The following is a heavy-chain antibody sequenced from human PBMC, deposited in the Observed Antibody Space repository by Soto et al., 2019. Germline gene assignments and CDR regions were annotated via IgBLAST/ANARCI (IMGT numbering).Heavy chain of an antibody. CDR2: ISSSSSYI. J-gene: IGHJ5*02. V-gene: IGHV3-21*01. D-gene: IGHD5-12*01. CDR3: ARDPPMDIVATTYP. Sequence: EVQLVESGGGLVKPGGSLRLSCAASGFTFSSYSMNWVRQAPGKGLEWVSSISSSSSYIYYADSVKGRFTISRDNAKNSLYLQMNSLRAEDTAVYYCARDPPMDIVATTYPWGQGTLVTVSS. CDR1: GFTFSSYS.